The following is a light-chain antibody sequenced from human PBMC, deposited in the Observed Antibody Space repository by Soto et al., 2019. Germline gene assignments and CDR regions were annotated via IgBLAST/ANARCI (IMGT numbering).Light chain of an antibody. J-gene: IGKJ1*01. V-gene: IGKV3-15*01. CDR3: QQYNNWPRT. CDR2: GAS. Sequence: VMTQSPATLSVSPGERATLSCRASESVSSNLAWYQQRPGQAPRLLIYGASTRATDTPVRFRGSGSGTEFTLTISSLQSEDFAVYYCQQYNNWPRTVGQGTKVDSK. CDR1: ESVSSN.